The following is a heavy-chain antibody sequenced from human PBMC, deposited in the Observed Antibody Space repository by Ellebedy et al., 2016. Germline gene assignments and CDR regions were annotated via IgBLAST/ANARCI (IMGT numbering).Heavy chain of an antibody. CDR1: GYSFTSYW. Sequence: ASVKVSCKGSGYSFTSYWISWVRQMPGKGLEWMGRIDPSDSYTNYSPSFQGHVTISADKSISTAYLQWSSLKASDTAMYYCAGSDAFGTAGWFDPWGQGTLVTVSS. CDR3: AGSDAFGTAGWFDP. V-gene: IGHV5-10-1*01. CDR2: IDPSDSYT. D-gene: IGHD3-16*01. J-gene: IGHJ5*02.